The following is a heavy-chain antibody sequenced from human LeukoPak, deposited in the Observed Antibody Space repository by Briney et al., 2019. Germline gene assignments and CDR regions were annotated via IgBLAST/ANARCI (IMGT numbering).Heavy chain of an antibody. V-gene: IGHV5-51*01. CDR1: GYSFTSYW. CDR3: ARHEGYCIRSRCSDTFDI. D-gene: IGHD2-2*01. CDR2: IYPDDSDT. J-gene: IGHJ3*02. Sequence: GESLKISCKGSGYSFTSYWIGWVRQMPGKGLEWMGIIYPDDSDTRYSPSFQCLVTISADKSISTAYLQWSSLKASDTAMYYCARHEGYCIRSRCSDTFDIWGQGTMVTVSS.